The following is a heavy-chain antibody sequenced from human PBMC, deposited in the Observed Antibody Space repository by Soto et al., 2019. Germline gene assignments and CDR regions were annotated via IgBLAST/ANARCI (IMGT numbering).Heavy chain of an antibody. V-gene: IGHV1-69*13. J-gene: IGHJ4*02. CDR2: IIPIFGTA. CDR3: ASLSVADFDY. Sequence: ASVKVSCKASGGTFSSYAINWVRQAPGQGLEWMGGIIPIFGTANYAQKFQGRVTITADESTSTAYMELSSLRSEDTAVYYCASLSVADFDYWGQGTLVTVSS. CDR1: GGTFSSYA. D-gene: IGHD6-19*01.